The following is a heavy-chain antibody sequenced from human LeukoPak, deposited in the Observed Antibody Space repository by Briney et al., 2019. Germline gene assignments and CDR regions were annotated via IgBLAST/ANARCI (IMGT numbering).Heavy chain of an antibody. CDR1: GGSISSHY. D-gene: IGHD3-3*01. Sequence: SETLSLTCTVSGGSISSHYWSWIRQPPGKGLEWIGYIYYSGSANYNPSLKSRVTISVDTSKNQFSLKLSSVTAADTAVYYCARHGPLRFLEWYFDYWGQGTLVTVSS. CDR3: ARHGPLRFLEWYFDY. J-gene: IGHJ4*02. V-gene: IGHV4-59*08. CDR2: IYYSGSA.